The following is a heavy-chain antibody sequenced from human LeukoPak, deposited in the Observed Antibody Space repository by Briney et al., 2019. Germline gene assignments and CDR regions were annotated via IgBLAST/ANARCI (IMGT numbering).Heavy chain of an antibody. CDR1: GFTFNFYG. CDR3: AKDLRDIVVVPDAIPDY. Sequence: GGSPRLSCAASGFTFNFYGMSWVRQAPGKGLEWVSSSSGSGGSTYYADSVKGRFTISRDNSKNTLYLQMNSLRAEDTAVYYCAKDLRDIVVVPDAIPDYWGQGTLVTVSS. V-gene: IGHV3-23*01. D-gene: IGHD2-2*01. J-gene: IGHJ4*02. CDR2: SSGSGGST.